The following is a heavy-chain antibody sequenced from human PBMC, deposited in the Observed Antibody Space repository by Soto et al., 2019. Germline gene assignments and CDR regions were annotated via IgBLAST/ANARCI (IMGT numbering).Heavy chain of an antibody. CDR2: ISSTGRTI. D-gene: IGHD6-19*01. CDR1: GFTFSNYY. Sequence: GGSLRLSCGASGFTFSNYYMSWIRQAPGKGLEWVSYISSTGRTIYYADSVKGRFTVSRDNAQNSLSLKLNSLRVEDTAVYYCSRSYSSGWEFDHWGQGIQVIFSS. J-gene: IGHJ4*02. V-gene: IGHV3-11*01. CDR3: SRSYSSGWEFDH.